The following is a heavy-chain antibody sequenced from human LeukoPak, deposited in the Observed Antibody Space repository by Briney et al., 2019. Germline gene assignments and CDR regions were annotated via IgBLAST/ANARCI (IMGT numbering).Heavy chain of an antibody. D-gene: IGHD4-17*01. CDR1: GGTFSSYA. Sequence: ASVKVSCKASGGTFSSYAISWVRQAPGQGLEWMGGIIPIFGTANYAQKFQGRVTITTDESTSTAYMELSSLRSEDTAVYYCARDADYEGPGWFDPWGQGTLVIVSS. CDR3: ARDADYEGPGWFDP. J-gene: IGHJ5*02. V-gene: IGHV1-69*05. CDR2: IIPIFGTA.